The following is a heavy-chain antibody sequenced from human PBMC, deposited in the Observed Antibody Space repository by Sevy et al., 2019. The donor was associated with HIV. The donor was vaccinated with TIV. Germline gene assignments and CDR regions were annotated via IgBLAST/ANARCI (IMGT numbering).Heavy chain of an antibody. D-gene: IGHD1-20*01. V-gene: IGHV6-1*01. CDR1: GDSVSSNNAA. CDR3: ARDGLTYGGMDV. Sequence: SQTLSLTCAISGDSVSSNNAAWNWIRQSPSRGLEWLGRTFYRSNWYNDYAVSVKGRITINPDTSKNQLSLQLTSVTPEDTAFYYCARDGLTYGGMDVWGQGTTVTVSS. CDR2: TFYRSNWYN. J-gene: IGHJ6*02.